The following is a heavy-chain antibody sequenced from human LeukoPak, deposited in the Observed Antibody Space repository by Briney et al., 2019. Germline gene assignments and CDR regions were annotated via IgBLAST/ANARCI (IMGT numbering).Heavy chain of an antibody. Sequence: GGSLRLSCAASGFTFSSYEMSWVRQAPGKGLEWVSYIGSSGHTIYYADSVKGRFIISRDNAKDSLYLQLNTLRAEDTAVYFCARDDPRGFGDYFFDFWGRGTLVTVSS. V-gene: IGHV3-48*03. D-gene: IGHD4-17*01. CDR2: IGSSGHTI. CDR1: GFTFSSYE. CDR3: ARDDPRGFGDYFFDF. J-gene: IGHJ4*02.